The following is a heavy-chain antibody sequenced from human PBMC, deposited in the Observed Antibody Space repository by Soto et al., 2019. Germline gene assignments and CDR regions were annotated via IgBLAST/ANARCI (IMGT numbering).Heavy chain of an antibody. CDR2: ISYDGSNK. Sequence: QVQLVESGGGVVQPGRSLRLSCAASGFTFSHYGIHWVRQAPGKGLAWLAVISYDGSNKHYADSVKGRFTVSRDNSKNTLYLQLNSLRAEDTAVYFCARYSGKCQSPIDYWGQGTLVTGSS. V-gene: IGHV3-30*03. D-gene: IGHD1-26*01. J-gene: IGHJ4*02. CDR1: GFTFSHYG. CDR3: ARYSGKCQSPIDY.